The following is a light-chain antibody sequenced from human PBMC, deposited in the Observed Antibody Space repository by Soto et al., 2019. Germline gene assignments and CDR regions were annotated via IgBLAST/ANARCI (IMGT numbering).Light chain of an antibody. CDR3: QSFDRSLSGYV. CDR2: EVS. Sequence: QSALTQPASVSGSPGQSITISCTGTSSDVGGYNYVSWYQQHPGKAPKLMIYEVSNRPSGVSNRFSGSKSGNTASLTISGLQAEDEADYYCQSFDRSLSGYVFGTGTKVTV. CDR1: SSDVGGYNY. V-gene: IGLV2-14*01. J-gene: IGLJ1*01.